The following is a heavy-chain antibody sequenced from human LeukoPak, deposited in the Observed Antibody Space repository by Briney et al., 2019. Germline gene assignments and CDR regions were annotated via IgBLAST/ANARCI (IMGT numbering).Heavy chain of an antibody. V-gene: IGHV3-53*01. J-gene: IGHJ6*02. CDR3: ARDFRGYYYGMDV. Sequence: PGGSLRLSCAASGFTFSNAWMSWVRQAPGKGLEWVSVIYSGGSTYYADSVKGRFTISRDNSKNTLYLQMNSLRAEDTAVYYCARDFRGYYYGMDVWGQGTTVTVSS. CDR1: GFTFSNAW. CDR2: IYSGGST. D-gene: IGHD5-24*01.